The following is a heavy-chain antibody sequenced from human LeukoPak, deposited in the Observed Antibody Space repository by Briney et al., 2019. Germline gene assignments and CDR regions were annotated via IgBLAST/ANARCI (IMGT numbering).Heavy chain of an antibody. D-gene: IGHD3-16*01. V-gene: IGHV3-48*03. CDR2: ISSSGTTI. Sequence: GGSLRLSCVASGFTFSSYEMNWVRQAPGKGLEWVSYISSSGTTIYYAGSVKGRFTISRDKPKNSLYLQMNSLRAEDTAVYYCARMMGGGYMNVWGKGTTVTVSS. CDR3: ARMMGGGYMNV. CDR1: GFTFSSYE. J-gene: IGHJ6*03.